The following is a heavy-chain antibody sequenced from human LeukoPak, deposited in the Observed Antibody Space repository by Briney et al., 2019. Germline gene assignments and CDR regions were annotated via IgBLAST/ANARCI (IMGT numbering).Heavy chain of an antibody. D-gene: IGHD4-23*01. CDR1: GFTFSSYG. J-gene: IGHJ4*02. CDR3: AKDLGYGGNPPVYFDY. V-gene: IGHV3-30*02. CDR2: IRYDGSNK. Sequence: TGGSLRLSCATSGFTFSSYGMHWVRQAPGKGLEWVAFIRYDGSNKYYADSVKGRFTISRDNSKNTLYLQMNSLRAEDTAIYYCAKDLGYGGNPPVYFDYWGQGTLVTVSS.